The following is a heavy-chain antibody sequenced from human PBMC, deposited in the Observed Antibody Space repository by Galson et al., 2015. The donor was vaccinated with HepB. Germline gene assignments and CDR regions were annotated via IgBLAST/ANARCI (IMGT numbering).Heavy chain of an antibody. CDR2: INPTTGGT. Sequence: SVKVSCKASGFTFIDYYMHWVRQAPGQGLEWMGWINPTTGGTKYAQEFQGRVTMTRDTSISTAYMELNRLRSDDTAVYYCARDMEDEYYYYYYMDVWGKGTTVTVSS. CDR3: ARDMEDEYYYYYYMDV. CDR1: GFTFIDYY. J-gene: IGHJ6*03. D-gene: IGHD2/OR15-2a*01. V-gene: IGHV1-2*02.